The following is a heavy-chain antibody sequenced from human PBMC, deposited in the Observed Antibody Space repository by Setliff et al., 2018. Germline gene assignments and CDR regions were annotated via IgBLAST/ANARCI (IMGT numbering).Heavy chain of an antibody. J-gene: IGHJ6*03. D-gene: IGHD3-3*01. Sequence: AGSLRLSCAASGFTFSSYWMHWVRQAPGKGLVWVSRINSDGSSTSYADSVKGRFTISRDNAKNTLYLQMNSLRAEDTAVYYCARDGGLLQFLEWSRSYMDVWGKGTTVTVSS. V-gene: IGHV3-74*01. CDR2: INSDGSST. CDR3: ARDGGLLQFLEWSRSYMDV. CDR1: GFTFSSYW.